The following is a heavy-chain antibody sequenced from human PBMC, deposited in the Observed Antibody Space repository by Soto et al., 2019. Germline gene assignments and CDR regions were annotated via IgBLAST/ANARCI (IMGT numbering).Heavy chain of an antibody. V-gene: IGHV2-5*02. J-gene: IGHJ4*02. Sequence: QITLKESGPTLVKPTQTLTLTCTFSGFSLSTSGVGVGWIRQPPGKALEWLALIYWDDDKRYSPSLKSRLTITQDTSKNQVVLTMTNMDPMDTATYYCAHRLKDLGGYYFDYWGQGTLVTVSS. CDR2: IYWDDDK. CDR3: AHRLKDLGGYYFDY. D-gene: IGHD3-16*01. CDR1: GFSLSTSGVG.